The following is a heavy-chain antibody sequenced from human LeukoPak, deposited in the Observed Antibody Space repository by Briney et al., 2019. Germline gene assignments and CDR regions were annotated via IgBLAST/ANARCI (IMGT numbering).Heavy chain of an antibody. V-gene: IGHV3-7*01. CDR2: IRPDGSDM. D-gene: IGHD2/OR15-2a*01. Sequence: GGSLRLSCAASGFTFSSYSMNWIRQAPGKGLEWVASIRPDGSDMYYVDAVRGRFAISRDNAKTSVSLQMNSLRAEDTAAYFCARGVNMTFDIWGQGTVVTVSS. CDR1: GFTFSSYS. CDR3: ARGVNMTFDI. J-gene: IGHJ3*02.